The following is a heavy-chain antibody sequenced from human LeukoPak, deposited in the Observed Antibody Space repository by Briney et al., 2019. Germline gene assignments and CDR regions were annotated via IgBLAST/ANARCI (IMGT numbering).Heavy chain of an antibody. CDR3: ARTPPGEQLEGLHDY. V-gene: IGHV3-7*01. CDR1: GFTFSDYW. CDR2: IKQDGSEK. D-gene: IGHD6-13*01. Sequence: PGGSLRLSCSASGFTFSDYWMMWVRQAPGKGLEWVGNIKQDGSEKYYVDSVKGRFTISRDNAKNSLYLQMNSLRAEDTAVYYCARTPPGEQLEGLHDYWGQGTLVTVSS. J-gene: IGHJ4*02.